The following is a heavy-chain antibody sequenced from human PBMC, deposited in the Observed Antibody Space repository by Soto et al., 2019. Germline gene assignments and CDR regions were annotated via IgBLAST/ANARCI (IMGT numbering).Heavy chain of an antibody. D-gene: IGHD4-17*01. CDR3: ARDLGDYGGNSYYFDY. CDR2: IWYDGSNK. CDR1: GFTFSSYG. Sequence: QVQLVESGGGVVQPGRSLRLSCAASGFTFSSYGMHWVRPAPGKGLEWVAVIWYDGSNKYYADSVKGRFTISRDNSKNTLYLQMNSLRAEDTAVYYCARDLGDYGGNSYYFDYWGQGTLVTVSS. V-gene: IGHV3-33*01. J-gene: IGHJ4*02.